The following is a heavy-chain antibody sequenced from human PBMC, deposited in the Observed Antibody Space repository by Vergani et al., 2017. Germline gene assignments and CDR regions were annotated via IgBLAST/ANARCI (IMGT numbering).Heavy chain of an antibody. CDR3: AKDESRWVEWTRYYYYYMDV. CDR2: ISYDGSNK. CDR1: GFTFSSYG. J-gene: IGHJ6*03. D-gene: IGHD3-3*01. V-gene: IGHV3-30*18. Sequence: QVQLVESGGGVVQPGRSLRLSCAASGFTFSSYGMHWVRQAPGKGLEWVAVISYDGSNKYYADSVKGRFTISRDNSKNTLYLQMNSLRAEDTAVYYCAKDESRWVEWTRYYYYYMDVWGKGTTVTVSS.